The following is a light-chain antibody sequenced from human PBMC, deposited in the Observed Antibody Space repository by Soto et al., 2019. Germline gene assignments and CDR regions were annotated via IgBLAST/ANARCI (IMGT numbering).Light chain of an antibody. CDR1: QSLSSSY. V-gene: IGKV3-20*01. CDR3: QRYGGSPLYT. CDR2: GAS. Sequence: EIVLTQSPGTLSLSPGERATLSCRASQSLSSSYLAWYQQKPGQAPRLLIYGASSRATGIPDRFSGSGSGTDFTLTISRLEPEDFALYYCQRYGGSPLYTFGQGTKLEIK. J-gene: IGKJ2*01.